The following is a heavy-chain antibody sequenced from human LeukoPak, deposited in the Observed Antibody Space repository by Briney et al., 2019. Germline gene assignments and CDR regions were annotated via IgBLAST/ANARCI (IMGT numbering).Heavy chain of an antibody. D-gene: IGHD3-10*01. J-gene: IGHJ4*02. V-gene: IGHV3-23*01. CDR3: AKGLYYYNSGSFDY. CDR2: ISGSGDST. Sequence: PGGSLRLSCAASGFTFSSHAMSWVRQAPGKGLQWVSGISGSGDSTFYGDSVKGRFTISRDNSKNTLYLQMNSLRAEDTAVYFCAKGLYYYNSGSFDYWGQGTLVTVSS. CDR1: GFTFSSHA.